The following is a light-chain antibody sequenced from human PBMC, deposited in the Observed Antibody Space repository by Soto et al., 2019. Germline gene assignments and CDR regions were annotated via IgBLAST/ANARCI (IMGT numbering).Light chain of an antibody. CDR2: DAS. Sequence: EIVLTQSPGTLSLSPGESATLSCRASQTVSNIYLAWYQQAPGQAPRLLIYDASSRAAGISHRFSGSGSGTDFTLTISRLEPEDFAVYYCQQYGSSPSFGGGTKVDIK. CDR1: QTVSNIY. V-gene: IGKV3-20*01. CDR3: QQYGSSPS. J-gene: IGKJ4*01.